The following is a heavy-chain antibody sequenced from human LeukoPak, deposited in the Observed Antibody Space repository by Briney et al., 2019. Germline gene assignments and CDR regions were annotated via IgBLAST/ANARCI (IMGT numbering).Heavy chain of an antibody. CDR1: GCTLTELS. CDR3: ATAYDSSGYYYLYFQH. J-gene: IGHJ1*01. Sequence: GASVKVSCKVSGCTLTELSMHWVRQAPGKGLEWMGGFDPEDGETIYAQKFQGRVTMTEDTSTDTAYMELSSLRSEDTAVYYCATAYDSSGYYYLYFQHWGRGTLVTVSS. D-gene: IGHD3-22*01. CDR2: FDPEDGET. V-gene: IGHV1-24*01.